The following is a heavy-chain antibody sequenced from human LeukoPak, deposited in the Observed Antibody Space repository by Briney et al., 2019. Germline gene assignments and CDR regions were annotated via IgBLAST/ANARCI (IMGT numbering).Heavy chain of an antibody. J-gene: IGHJ3*02. V-gene: IGHV3-30*02. Sequence: PGGSLRLSCAASGFTFSSYGMHWVRQAPGKGLEWVAFIRYDGSNKYYADSVKGRFTISRDNSKNTLYLQMNSLRAEDTAVYYCAKEAEAVRYAFDIWGQGTMVTVSS. CDR3: AKEAEAVRYAFDI. CDR2: IRYDGSNK. CDR1: GFTFSSYG. D-gene: IGHD3-16*01.